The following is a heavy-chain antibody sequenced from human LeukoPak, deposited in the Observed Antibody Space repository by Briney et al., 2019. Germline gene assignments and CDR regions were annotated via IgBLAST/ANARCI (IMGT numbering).Heavy chain of an antibody. D-gene: IGHD6-19*01. CDR3: STDSSSGSSDAFDI. V-gene: IGHV1-24*01. CDR1: GYTLTELS. Sequence: GASVNVSCKVSGYTLTELSMHWVRQAPGKGLEWMGGFDPEDGETIYAQKFQGRVTMTEDTSTDTAYMELSSLRSEDTAVYYCSTDSSSGSSDAFDIWGQGTMVTVSS. CDR2: FDPEDGET. J-gene: IGHJ3*02.